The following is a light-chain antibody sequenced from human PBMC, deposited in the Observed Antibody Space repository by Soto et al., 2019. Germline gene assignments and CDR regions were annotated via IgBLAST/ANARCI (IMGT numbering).Light chain of an antibody. CDR2: EGG. J-gene: IGLJ1*01. V-gene: IGLV2-23*03. Sequence: QSALTQPASVSGSPGQSITISCTGTSSDVGNYNLVSWYQQYPGKAPKLMIYEGGKRPSGVSNRFSGSKSGNTASLTISGLQAEDEADYYCCSFAGSSNVFGTGTKVTVL. CDR3: CSFAGSSNV. CDR1: SSDVGNYNL.